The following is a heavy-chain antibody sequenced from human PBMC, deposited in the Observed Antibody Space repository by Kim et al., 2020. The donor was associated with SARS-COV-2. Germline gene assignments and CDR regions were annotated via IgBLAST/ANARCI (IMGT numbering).Heavy chain of an antibody. J-gene: IGHJ6*01. D-gene: IGHD3-10*01. CDR2: INHSGST. V-gene: IGHV4-34*01. CDR1: GGSFSGYY. Sequence: SETLSLTCAVYGGSFSGYYWSWIRQPPGKGLEWIGEINHSGSTNYNPSLKSRVTISVDTSKNQFSLKLSSVTAADTAVYYCARGRGAYGSGSYRDYYYYG. CDR3: ARGRGAYGSGSYRDYYYYG.